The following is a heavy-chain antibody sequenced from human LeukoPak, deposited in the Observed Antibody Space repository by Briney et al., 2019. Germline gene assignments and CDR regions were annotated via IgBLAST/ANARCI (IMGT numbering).Heavy chain of an antibody. CDR2: FDPEDGET. CDR3: ATAGGTTGTTGAFDY. Sequence: AASVKVSCKASGYTFTSYGISWVRQAPGQGLEWMGGFDPEDGETIYAQKFQGRVTMTEDTSTDTAYMELSSLRSEDTAVYYCATAGGTTGTTGAFDYWGQGTLVTVSS. J-gene: IGHJ4*02. D-gene: IGHD1-1*01. CDR1: GYTFTSYG. V-gene: IGHV1-24*01.